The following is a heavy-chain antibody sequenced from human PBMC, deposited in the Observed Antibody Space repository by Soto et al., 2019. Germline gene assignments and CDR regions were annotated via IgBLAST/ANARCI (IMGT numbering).Heavy chain of an antibody. CDR1: GFTFRSFA. V-gene: IGHV3-30-3*01. J-gene: IGHJ2*01. CDR3: ARDPCGDCFAWYFDL. CDR2: ISYDGTTK. D-gene: IGHD2-21*02. Sequence: QVQLVESGGGVGQPGRSLRLSCVASGFTFRSFAMHWVRQAPGKGLEWVAGISYDGTTKFYSGSVKGRFTISRDNSKNTLYLEMSGLRREDTAIYYCARDPCGDCFAWYFDLWGRGTLLTVSS.